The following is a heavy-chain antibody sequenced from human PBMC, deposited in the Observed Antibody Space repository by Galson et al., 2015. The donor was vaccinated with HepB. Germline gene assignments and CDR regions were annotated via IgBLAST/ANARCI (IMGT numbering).Heavy chain of an antibody. CDR2: IFPDDSDS. D-gene: IGHD4-23*01. J-gene: IGHJ3*01. CDR1: GGTFSNSA. Sequence: KVSCKASGGTFSNSAISWVRQMPGKGLEWMGIIFPDDSDSIYSPSFEGQVTMSVDKSISTAYLHWNTLKTSDTAVYYCARPQPTVVSPADTLDVWGQGTLVTVSS. V-gene: IGHV5-51*01. CDR3: ARPQPTVVSPADTLDV.